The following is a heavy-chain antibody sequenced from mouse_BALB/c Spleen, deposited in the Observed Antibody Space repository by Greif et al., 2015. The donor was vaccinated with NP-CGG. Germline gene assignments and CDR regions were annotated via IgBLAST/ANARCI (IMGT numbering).Heavy chain of an antibody. CDR3: TRGRRRDFDF. V-gene: IGHV1S81*02. J-gene: IGHJ2*01. CDR2: INPSNGGA. CDR1: GCTFISYY. Sequence: QVQLKQSGAELVKPVASVKLSCKASGCTFISYYMYWVKQRPGQGLEWIGEINPSNGGANLNEKFKSKATLTVDKSSSTAYMQLSSLTSEDSAVYFCTRGRRRDFDFWGQGTTLTVSS. D-gene: IGHD1-2*01.